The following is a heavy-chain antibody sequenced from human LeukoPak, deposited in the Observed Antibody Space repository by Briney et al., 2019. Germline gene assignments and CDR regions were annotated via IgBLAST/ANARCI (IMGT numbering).Heavy chain of an antibody. CDR3: ASSSSHYYYYGMDD. Sequence: SETLSLTCAVYGGSFSGYYWSWIRQPPGKGLEWIGEINHSGSTNYNPSLKSRVTISVDTSKNQFSLKLSSVTAADTAVYYCASSSSHYYYYGMDDWGQGTTVTVSS. V-gene: IGHV4-34*01. CDR2: INHSGST. D-gene: IGHD2-2*01. J-gene: IGHJ6*02. CDR1: GGSFSGYY.